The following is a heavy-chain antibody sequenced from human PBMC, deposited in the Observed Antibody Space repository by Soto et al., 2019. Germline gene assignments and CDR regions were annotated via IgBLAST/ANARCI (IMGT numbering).Heavy chain of an antibody. V-gene: IGHV4-59*11. CDR3: ARGSTGAFDR. CDR1: GGSISSHY. J-gene: IGHJ5*02. Sequence: SETLSLTCTVSGGSISSHYWSRIRQPPGKGLEWIGYIHYSEGAFYNPSLKSRATMSVDTSRNQFSLKLTSVTAADTAVYYCARGSTGAFDRWGQGTLVTVSS. CDR2: IHYSEGA.